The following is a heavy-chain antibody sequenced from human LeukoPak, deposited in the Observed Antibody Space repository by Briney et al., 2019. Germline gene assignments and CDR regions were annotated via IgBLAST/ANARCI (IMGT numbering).Heavy chain of an antibody. CDR2: INSDGSST. J-gene: IGHJ3*02. CDR3: AREDTSDAFDI. Sequence: PGGSLRLSCAASGFTFSSYWMHWVRQAPGKGLVWVSRINSDGSSTSYADSVKGRFTISRDNAKNTLCLQMNSLRAEDTAVYYCAREDTSDAFDIWGQGTMVTVSS. D-gene: IGHD5-18*01. V-gene: IGHV3-74*01. CDR1: GFTFSSYW.